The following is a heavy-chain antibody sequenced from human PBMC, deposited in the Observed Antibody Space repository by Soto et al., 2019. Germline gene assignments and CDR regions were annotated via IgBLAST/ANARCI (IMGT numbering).Heavy chain of an antibody. CDR2: MYHSGST. Sequence: SETLSLTCAVSGVSLSSGGFSWSWIRQPPGKGLEWIGYMYHSGSTYYDPSLKSRVTISIDRSKNQFSLKLSSVTAADTAVYYCARVPDYWGQGILVTVSS. J-gene: IGHJ4*02. D-gene: IGHD2-2*01. CDR1: GVSLSSGGFS. V-gene: IGHV4-30-2*01. CDR3: ARVPDY.